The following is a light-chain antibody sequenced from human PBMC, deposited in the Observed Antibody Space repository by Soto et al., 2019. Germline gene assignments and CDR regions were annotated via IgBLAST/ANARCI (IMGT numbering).Light chain of an antibody. CDR3: QQCGISQKT. J-gene: IGKJ1*01. Sequence: VWTQSQGTLSLSPGERAALSCRASQSVSSSYLAWYQQKPGQAPRLLIYGASSRATGIPDRFSGSGSGTDFTLTISRLEPEDFAVYYCQQCGISQKTFGQGTNVDIK. V-gene: IGKV3-20*01. CDR2: GAS. CDR1: QSVSSSY.